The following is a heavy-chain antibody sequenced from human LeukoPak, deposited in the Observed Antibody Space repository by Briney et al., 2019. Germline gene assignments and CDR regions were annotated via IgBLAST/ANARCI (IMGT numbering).Heavy chain of an antibody. V-gene: IGHV3-23*01. CDR2: ISGSGGST. CDR3: ALLGVVSNYYYYYGMDV. D-gene: IGHD2-15*01. CDR1: GFTFSSYA. Sequence: AGGALRLSCAASGFTFSSYAMSWVRQAPGKGLEWVSAISGSGGSTYYADSVKGRFTISRDNSKNTLYLQMNSLRAEDTAVYYCALLGVVSNYYYYYGMDVWGQGTTVTVSS. J-gene: IGHJ6*02.